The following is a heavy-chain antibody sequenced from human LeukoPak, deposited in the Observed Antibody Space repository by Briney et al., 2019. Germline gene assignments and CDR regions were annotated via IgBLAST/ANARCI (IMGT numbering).Heavy chain of an antibody. J-gene: IGHJ4*02. V-gene: IGHV3-23*01. Sequence: GGSLRLSCAASGFTFSSYAMSWVRQAPGKGLEWVSTISSSGGSTYYADSVKGRFTISRDNSNNTLSLQMNSLRAEDTAVFYCAKDRGGGYSSSSTGFDYWGQGTLVTVSS. D-gene: IGHD6-6*01. CDR2: ISSSGGST. CDR1: GFTFSSYA. CDR3: AKDRGGGYSSSSTGFDY.